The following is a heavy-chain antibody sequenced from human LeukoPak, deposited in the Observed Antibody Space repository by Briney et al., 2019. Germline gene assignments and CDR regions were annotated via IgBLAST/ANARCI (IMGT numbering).Heavy chain of an antibody. CDR2: ISWNSGSI. J-gene: IGHJ3*02. CDR1: GFTFDDYA. Sequence: GRSLRLSCAASGFTFDDYAMHWVRQAPGKGLEWVSGISWNSGSIGYADSVKGRFTISRDNAKNSLYLQMNSLRAEDTALYYCAKVGMDLAFDILGQGTMVTVSS. D-gene: IGHD6-13*01. V-gene: IGHV3-9*01. CDR3: AKVGMDLAFDI.